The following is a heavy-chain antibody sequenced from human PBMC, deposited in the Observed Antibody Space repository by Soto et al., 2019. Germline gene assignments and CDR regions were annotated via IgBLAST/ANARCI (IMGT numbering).Heavy chain of an antibody. D-gene: IGHD6-6*01. V-gene: IGHV3-23*01. CDR2: ISGSGDTT. Sequence: PGGSVRLSCAASGFTFSSSVMSWVRQTPAKGLEWVSSISGSGDTTYYPDSVKGRFAISRDNSKNTLYLQLSGLRAEDTAIYYCAKDRASSSGFDYWGQGTLVTVSS. CDR1: GFTFSSSV. CDR3: AKDRASSSGFDY. J-gene: IGHJ4*02.